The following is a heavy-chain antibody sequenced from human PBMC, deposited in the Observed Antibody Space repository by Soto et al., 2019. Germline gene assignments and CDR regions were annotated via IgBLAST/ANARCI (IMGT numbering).Heavy chain of an antibody. V-gene: IGHV1-18*01. Sequence: QVQLVQSGAEVKKPGASVKVSCKASGYTFTSYGISWVRQAPGQGIEWMGWMNAYNGNTNYAQKXXXXXXXXXXXXXXXXXXXXXXXXXXXXXXXXXXRVLPPFDPWGQGTLVTVSS. J-gene: IGHJ5*02. CDR1: GYTFTSYG. CDR3: XRVLPPFDP. D-gene: IGHD3-10*01. CDR2: MNAYNGNT.